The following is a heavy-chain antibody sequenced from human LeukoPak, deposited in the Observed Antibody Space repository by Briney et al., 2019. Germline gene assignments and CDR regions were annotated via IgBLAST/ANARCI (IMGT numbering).Heavy chain of an antibody. D-gene: IGHD3-9*01. CDR1: GGSISSYY. CDR3: ARGTYYDILTGVAFDI. Sequence: SETLSLTCTVSGGSISSYYWSWIRRPPGKGLEWIGYIYYSGSTNYNPSLKSRVTISVDTSKNQFSLKLSSVTAADTAVYYCARGTYYDILTGVAFDIWGQGTMVTVSS. CDR2: IYYSGST. V-gene: IGHV4-59*01. J-gene: IGHJ3*02.